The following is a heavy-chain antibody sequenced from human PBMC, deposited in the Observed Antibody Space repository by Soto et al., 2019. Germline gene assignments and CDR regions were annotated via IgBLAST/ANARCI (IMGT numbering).Heavy chain of an antibody. CDR3: AKGGRKGDWFYFDY. J-gene: IGHJ4*02. Sequence: GGSLRLSCAASGFTFSSYAMSWVRQAPGKGLEWVSAISGSGGSTYYADSVKGRFTISRDNSKNTLYLQMNSLRAEDTAVYYWAKGGRKGDWFYFDYWGQGTLVTVSS. CDR1: GFTFSSYA. D-gene: IGHD3-9*01. V-gene: IGHV3-23*01. CDR2: ISGSGGST.